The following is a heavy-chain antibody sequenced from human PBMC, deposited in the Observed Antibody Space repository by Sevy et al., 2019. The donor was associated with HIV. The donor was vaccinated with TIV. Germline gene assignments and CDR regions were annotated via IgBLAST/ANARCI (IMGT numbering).Heavy chain of an antibody. CDR1: GYTFTGYY. CDR2: INPNSGGT. V-gene: IGHV1-2*02. Sequence: ASVKVSCKASGYTFTGYYMHWVRQAPGQGLEWMGWINPNSGGTNYAQKFQGRVTMTRDTSISTAYMELSRLRSDDTAVYYRARGGLMVYYYYYYGMDVWGQGTTVTVSS. J-gene: IGHJ6*02. D-gene: IGHD2-8*01. CDR3: ARGGLMVYYYYYYGMDV.